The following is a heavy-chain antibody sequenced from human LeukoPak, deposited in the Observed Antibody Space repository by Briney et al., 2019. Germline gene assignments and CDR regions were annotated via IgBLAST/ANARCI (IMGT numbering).Heavy chain of an antibody. CDR2: ISYDGSNK. CDR1: GFTFSIYG. Sequence: GGSPRLSCAASGFTFSIYGMHWVRQAPGKGLEWVAVISYDGSNKYYADSVTGRFTISRDNSKNTLYLQMNSLRAEDTAVYYCAKSHTIIRGVNERSFDCWGQGTLVTVSS. D-gene: IGHD3-10*01. CDR3: AKSHTIIRGVNERSFDC. J-gene: IGHJ4*02. V-gene: IGHV3-30*18.